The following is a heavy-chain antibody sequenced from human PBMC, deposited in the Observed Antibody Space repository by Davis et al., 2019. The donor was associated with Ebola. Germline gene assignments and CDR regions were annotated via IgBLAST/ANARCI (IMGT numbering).Heavy chain of an antibody. CDR1: GFTFSSYG. CDR2: IRYDGSNK. CDR3: AKLAYYDFWSGYYRYFDY. V-gene: IGHV3-30*02. J-gene: IGHJ4*02. D-gene: IGHD3-3*01. Sequence: GESLKISCAASGFTFSSYGMHWVRQAPAKGLEWVAFIRYDGSNKYYADSVKGRFTISRDNSKNTLYLQMNSLRAEDTAVYYCAKLAYYDFWSGYYRYFDYWGQGTLVTVSS.